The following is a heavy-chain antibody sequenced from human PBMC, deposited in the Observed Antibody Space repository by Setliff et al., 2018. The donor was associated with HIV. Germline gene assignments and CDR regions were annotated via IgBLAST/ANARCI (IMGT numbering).Heavy chain of an antibody. CDR3: ARPRRVRSRAWYWFDV. CDR2: ISQSGSI. D-gene: IGHD6-19*01. CDR1: GCSINSCFS. J-gene: IGHJ5*02. V-gene: IGHV4-38-2*01. Sequence: PSETLSLTCAASGCSINSCFSRAWIRQPPGQGPQWIGSISQSGSIYSNPSLQSRVTISVESSKNQFSLNLFSLTAADTAVYYCARPRRVRSRAWYWFDVWGQGTLVTVSS.